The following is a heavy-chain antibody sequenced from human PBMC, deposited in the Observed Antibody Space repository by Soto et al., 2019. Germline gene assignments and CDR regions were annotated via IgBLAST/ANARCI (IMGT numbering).Heavy chain of an antibody. CDR3: ARYRDAGWFVMDV. V-gene: IGHV3-30*03. J-gene: IGHJ6*02. Sequence: QVQLVESGGGVVQPGTSLRLSCVASGFGFNFFGIHWVRQAPGKGLEWVAGISGDASRIYYADDLKGRVTISRVNSENTLYLQMNSLRPEDTALYYCARYRDAGWFVMDVWGQGTTVTV. CDR1: GFGFNFFG. CDR2: ISGDASRI. D-gene: IGHD3-10*01.